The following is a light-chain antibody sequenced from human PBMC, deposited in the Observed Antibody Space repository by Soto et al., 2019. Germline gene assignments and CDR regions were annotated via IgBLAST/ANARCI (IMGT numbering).Light chain of an antibody. J-gene: IGLJ1*01. CDR3: SSYTSSSTLDV. CDR1: SSDVGGYNY. V-gene: IGLV2-14*01. Sequence: QSALTQPASVSGSPGQSITISCTGTSSDVGGYNYVSWYQQHPGKAPKLMIYDVSNRPSGVSNRFSGSKSGNTASLTISGLHAEDEADYSCSSYTSSSTLDVVGTGTKVTVL. CDR2: DVS.